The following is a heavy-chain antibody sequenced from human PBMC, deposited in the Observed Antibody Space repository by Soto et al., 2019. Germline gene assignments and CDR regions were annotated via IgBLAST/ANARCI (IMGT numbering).Heavy chain of an antibody. CDR1: GFTFSSYA. CDR3: ARVMGVEYYYDSSGYCPGY. Sequence: GESLKISCAASGFTFSSYAMHWVRQAPGKGLEWVAVISYDGSNKYYADSVKGRFTISRDNSKNTLYLQMNSLRAEDTAVYYCARVMGVEYYYDSSGYCPGYWGQGTLVTVSS. CDR2: ISYDGSNK. V-gene: IGHV3-30-3*01. J-gene: IGHJ4*02. D-gene: IGHD3-22*01.